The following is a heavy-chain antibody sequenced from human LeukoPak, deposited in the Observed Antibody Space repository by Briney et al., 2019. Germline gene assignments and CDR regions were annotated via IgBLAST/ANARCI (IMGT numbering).Heavy chain of an antibody. Sequence: PGRSLRLSCAASGFTFSSYGMHWVRQAPGKGLEWVAVIWYDGSNKYYADSVKGRSTISRDNSKNTVYLQMNSLRAEDTAVYYCARERQGIAEAGYFDYWGQGTLVTVSP. CDR2: IWYDGSNK. V-gene: IGHV3-33*01. CDR1: GFTFSSYG. J-gene: IGHJ4*02. D-gene: IGHD6-19*01. CDR3: ARERQGIAEAGYFDY.